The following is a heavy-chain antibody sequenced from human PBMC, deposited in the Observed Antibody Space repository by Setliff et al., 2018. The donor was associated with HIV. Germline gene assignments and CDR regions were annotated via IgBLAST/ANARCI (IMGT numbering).Heavy chain of an antibody. CDR1: GYTFTTYA. Sequence: GASVKVSCKASGYTFTTYAIHWVRQAPGQRLEWMGWINTGNGNTKYSQEFQGRVTITRDTSASTAYMELSSLRSEDMAVYFCARGRVGAALDYWGQGTLVTVSS. CDR2: INTGNGNT. J-gene: IGHJ4*02. V-gene: IGHV1-3*03. D-gene: IGHD1-26*01. CDR3: ARGRVGAALDY.